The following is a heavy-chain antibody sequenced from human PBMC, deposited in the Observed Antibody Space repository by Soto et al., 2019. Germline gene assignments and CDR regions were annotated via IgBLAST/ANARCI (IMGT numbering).Heavy chain of an antibody. CDR2: ISSNGVST. D-gene: IGHD6-19*01. J-gene: IGHJ4*02. V-gene: IGHV3-64*01. Sequence: EVQLVESGGGLVQPGGSLRLSCAGSAFTFSSYALHWVRQAPGKGLEYVSAISSNGVSTYYANSVTGRFTISRDNSKNTLFLQMDSLRAEDMAVYYCARRSTSDWFHVDYWGQGTLVTVSS. CDR1: AFTFSSYA. CDR3: ARRSTSDWFHVDY.